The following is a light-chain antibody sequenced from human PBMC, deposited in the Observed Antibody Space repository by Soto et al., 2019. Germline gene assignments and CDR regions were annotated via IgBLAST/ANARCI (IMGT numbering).Light chain of an antibody. J-gene: IGLJ1*01. CDR1: SSNIGSNT. CDR2: SNN. Sequence: QSVLTQPPSASGTPGQRVTISCSGSSSNIGSNTVNWYQQLPGTAPKLLIYSNNQRPSGVPDRFSGSKSGTSASLAISGLRSEDEADYYCAAWDDSLSGLYVFGTGTKVT. V-gene: IGLV1-44*01. CDR3: AAWDDSLSGLYV.